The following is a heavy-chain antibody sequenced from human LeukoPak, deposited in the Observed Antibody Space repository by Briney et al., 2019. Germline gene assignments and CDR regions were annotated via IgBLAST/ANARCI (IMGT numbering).Heavy chain of an antibody. CDR2: ISSSSSYI. CDR3: VRDFPAGEQPLDY. D-gene: IGHD1/OR15-1a*01. J-gene: IGHJ4*02. V-gene: IGHV3-21*01. Sequence: GGSLRLSCAASGFTFSSYSMNWVRQAPGKGLEWVSSISSSSSYIYYADSVKGRFTISRDNAKNSLYLQMNSLRAEDTAVYYCVRDFPAGEQPLDYWGQGTLVTVSS. CDR1: GFTFSSYS.